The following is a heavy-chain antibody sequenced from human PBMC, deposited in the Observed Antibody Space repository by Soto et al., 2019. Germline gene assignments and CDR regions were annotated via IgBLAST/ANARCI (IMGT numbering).Heavy chain of an antibody. J-gene: IGHJ6*02. D-gene: IGHD5-12*01. CDR3: AKGGYDRYYYYGMDG. Sequence: GGSLRLSCAASGFTFSSYAMSWVRQAPGKGLEWVSAISGSGGSTYYADSVKGRFTISRDNSKNTLYLQMNSLRAEDTAVYYCAKGGYDRYYYYGMDGWGQGTTVTVSS. CDR2: ISGSGGST. CDR1: GFTFSSYA. V-gene: IGHV3-23*01.